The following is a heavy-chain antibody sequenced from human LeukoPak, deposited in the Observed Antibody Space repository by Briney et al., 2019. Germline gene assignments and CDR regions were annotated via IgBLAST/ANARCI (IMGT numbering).Heavy chain of an antibody. J-gene: IGHJ4*02. CDR2: IYDSGRT. D-gene: IGHD4-17*01. V-gene: IGHV4-39*07. Sequence: SETLSHTCTVSGGSVISSTYYWVWVRQPPGKGLEWIGSIYDSGRTNYNPSLKSRVTISVDTSNNQFSLDLSSLTAADTAAYYWARGPPSGDYHVDFWGQGALVTVSS. CDR1: GGSVISSTYY. CDR3: ARGPPSGDYHVDF.